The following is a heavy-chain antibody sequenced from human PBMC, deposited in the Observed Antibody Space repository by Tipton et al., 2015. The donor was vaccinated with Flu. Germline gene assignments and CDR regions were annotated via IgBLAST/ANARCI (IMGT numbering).Heavy chain of an antibody. J-gene: IGHJ4*02. Sequence: TLSLTCTVSGGSVATSSNYWTWVRQPPGKGLEWIGTVHNGGSTWYTPSLESRVIISLDTSTNEVSLRLSSVTAADTAFYFCGRDNPFCGGQYSWGRGTLVAVSS. CDR2: VHNGGST. CDR1: GGSVATSSNY. D-gene: IGHD3-16*01. V-gene: IGHV4-39*07. CDR3: GRDNPFCGGQYS.